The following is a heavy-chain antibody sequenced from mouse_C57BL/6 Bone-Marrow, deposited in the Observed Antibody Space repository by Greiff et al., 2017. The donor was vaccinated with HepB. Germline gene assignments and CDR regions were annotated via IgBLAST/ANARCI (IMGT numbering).Heavy chain of an antibody. CDR1: GYTFTGYW. J-gene: IGHJ1*03. D-gene: IGHD2-3*01. CDR2: ILPGSGST. CDR3: ARDDGYYRDTFWYFDV. Sequence: VQLQQSGAELMKPGASVKLSCKATGYTFTGYWIEWVKQRPGHGLEWIGEILPGSGSTNYNEKFKGKATLTADTSSNTAYMQLSSRTTEDSAIYYCARDDGYYRDTFWYFDVWGTGTTVTVSS. V-gene: IGHV1-9*01.